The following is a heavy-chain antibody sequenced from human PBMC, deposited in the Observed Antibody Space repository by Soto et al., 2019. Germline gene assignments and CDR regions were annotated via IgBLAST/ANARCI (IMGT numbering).Heavy chain of an antibody. CDR2: IYYSGST. Sequence: KTSETLSLTSTVSGGSISSVDYYWSWIRQPRGKGLEWIGYIYYSGSTYYNPSLKSRVTISVDTSKNQFSLKLSSVTAADTAVYYCARPYGTNGMDVWGQGTTVTVSS. J-gene: IGHJ6*02. V-gene: IGHV4-30-4*01. CDR3: ARPYGTNGMDV. CDR1: GGSISSVDYY. D-gene: IGHD1-1*01.